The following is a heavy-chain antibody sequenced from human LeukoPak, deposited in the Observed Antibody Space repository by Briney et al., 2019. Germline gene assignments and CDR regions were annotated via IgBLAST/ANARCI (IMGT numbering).Heavy chain of an antibody. CDR2: LYSGSDT. J-gene: IGHJ2*01. Sequence: GGSLRLSCAASGFTVGSKYMNWVRQAPGKGLEWVSILYSGSDTYYSDSEKGRFTISRDDSKNTLSLQMNSLGTEDTAVYYCARVGDHFHWYFDLWGRGTLVTVSS. V-gene: IGHV3-53*01. CDR1: GFTVGSKY. D-gene: IGHD3-10*01. CDR3: ARVGDHFHWYFDL.